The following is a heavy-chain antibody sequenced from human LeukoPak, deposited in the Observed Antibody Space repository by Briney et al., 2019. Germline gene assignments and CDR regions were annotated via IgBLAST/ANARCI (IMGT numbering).Heavy chain of an antibody. CDR2: IYYSGST. D-gene: IGHD5-24*01. V-gene: IGHV4-39*07. J-gene: IGHJ3*02. CDR3: ASSERWLQKLDAFDI. CDR1: GGSISSSSYY. Sequence: SETLSLTCTVSGGSISSSSYYWGWIRQPPGKGLEWIGSIYYSGSTYYNPSLKSRVTISVDTSKNQFSLKLSSVTAADTAVYYCASSERWLQKLDAFDIWGQGTMVTVSS.